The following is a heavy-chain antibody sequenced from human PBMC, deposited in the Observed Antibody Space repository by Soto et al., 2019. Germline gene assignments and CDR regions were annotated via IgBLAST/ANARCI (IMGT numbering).Heavy chain of an antibody. D-gene: IGHD2-15*01. V-gene: IGHV3-48*01. CDR3: ARDGCSGSNCLNWFDP. J-gene: IGHJ5*02. CDR2: ISSSSTTK. CDR1: GFTFSSYS. Sequence: GGSLRLSCAASGFTFSSYSMNLVRQAPGKGLEWASYISSSSTTKYYADSVRGRFTISRDNAKNSLYLQMNSLRAEDTAVFYCARDGCSGSNCLNWFDPWGQGTLVTVSS.